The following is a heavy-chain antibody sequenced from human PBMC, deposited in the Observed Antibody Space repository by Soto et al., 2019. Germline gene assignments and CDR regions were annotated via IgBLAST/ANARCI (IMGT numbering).Heavy chain of an antibody. J-gene: IGHJ5*02. Sequence: QVQLVQSGAEVKKPGASVRVSCKASGYTFTKFDINWVRQATGQGLEWMGWMNPNSGNTGYAQKFQGRVTMTRNTSITTAYMELSTLRSEDTAVYYCVRGDYGDYSHWFDPWDQGTLVTVSS. CDR3: VRGDYGDYSHWFDP. CDR2: MNPNSGNT. V-gene: IGHV1-8*01. D-gene: IGHD4-17*01. CDR1: GYTFTKFD.